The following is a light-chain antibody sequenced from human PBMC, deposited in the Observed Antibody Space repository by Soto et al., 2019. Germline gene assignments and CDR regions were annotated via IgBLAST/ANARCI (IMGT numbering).Light chain of an antibody. CDR3: GTWDSCLSIFV. J-gene: IGLJ1*01. CDR2: END. Sequence: HSVLKQAPPVFPAPGQKGTMCFSGGSSKIGKYYVFLHQQLPGTAPKLLIYENDKRPSGIPDRFSGSKSGTSATLGITGLQTGDEADYYCGTWDSCLSIFVFRTGTKVTVL. CDR1: SSKIGKYY. V-gene: IGLV1-51*02.